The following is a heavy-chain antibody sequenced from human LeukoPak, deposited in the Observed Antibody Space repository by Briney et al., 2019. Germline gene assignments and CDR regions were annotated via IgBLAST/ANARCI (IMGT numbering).Heavy chain of an antibody. CDR3: ARSGTHSFGELFPDY. Sequence: SETLSLTCTVSGGSISSYYWSWIRQPPGKGLEWIGYIYYSGSTNYNPSLKSRVTISVDTSKNQFSLKLSSVTAADTAVYYCARSGTHSFGELFPDYWGQGTLVTVSS. CDR1: GGSISSYY. CDR2: IYYSGST. J-gene: IGHJ4*02. V-gene: IGHV4-59*08. D-gene: IGHD3-10*01.